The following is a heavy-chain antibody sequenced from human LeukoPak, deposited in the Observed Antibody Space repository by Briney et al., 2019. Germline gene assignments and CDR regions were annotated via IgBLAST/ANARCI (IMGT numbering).Heavy chain of an antibody. V-gene: IGHV1-2*02. Sequence: VASVKVSCEASGYTFTGYYMHWVRQAPGQRLEWMGWINPNSGGTNYAQKFQGRVTMTRDTSISTAYMELSRLRSDDTAVYYCARSIAVAGTVADYWGQGTLVTVSS. CDR3: ARSIAVAGTVADY. D-gene: IGHD6-19*01. CDR1: GYTFTGYY. CDR2: INPNSGGT. J-gene: IGHJ4*02.